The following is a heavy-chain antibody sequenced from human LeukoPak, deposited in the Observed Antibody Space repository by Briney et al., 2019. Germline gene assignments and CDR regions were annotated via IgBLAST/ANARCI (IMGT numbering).Heavy chain of an antibody. CDR2: IIPIFGTP. V-gene: IGHV1-69*05. Sequence: ASVKVSCKASGGTFSSYAISWVRQAPGQGLEWMGRIIPIFGTPNYAQKFQGRVTITTDESTSTAYMELSSLRSEDTAVYYCARESKHHYYDSSGYYVPWGQGTQVTVSS. CDR1: GGTFSSYA. D-gene: IGHD3-22*01. J-gene: IGHJ5*02. CDR3: ARESKHHYYDSSGYYVP.